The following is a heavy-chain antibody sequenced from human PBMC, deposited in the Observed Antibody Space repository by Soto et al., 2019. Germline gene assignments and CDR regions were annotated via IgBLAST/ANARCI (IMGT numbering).Heavy chain of an antibody. CDR1: GGSFSGYY. CDR2: INHSGST. Sequence: PSETLSLTCAVYGGSFSGYYWSWIRQPPGKGLEWIGEINHSGSTNYNPSLKSRVTISVDTSKNQFSLKLSSVTAADTAVYYCARDPVGYSYGYFDYWGQGTLVTVSS. D-gene: IGHD5-18*01. J-gene: IGHJ4*02. CDR3: ARDPVGYSYGYFDY. V-gene: IGHV4-34*09.